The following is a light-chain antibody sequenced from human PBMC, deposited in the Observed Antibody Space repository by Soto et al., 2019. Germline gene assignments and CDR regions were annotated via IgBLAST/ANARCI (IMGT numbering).Light chain of an antibody. V-gene: IGLV2-11*01. CDR3: CSYPSL. CDR2: DVT. J-gene: IGLJ2*01. CDR1: SSDVGAYNY. Sequence: QSALTQPRSVSGSLGQSVTISCTGTSSDVGAYNYVSWYQQYPGKAPKLLIYDVTKRPSGVPDRFSGSKSGNTASLTISGLQAEDEADYFCCSYPSLFGGGTQLTVL.